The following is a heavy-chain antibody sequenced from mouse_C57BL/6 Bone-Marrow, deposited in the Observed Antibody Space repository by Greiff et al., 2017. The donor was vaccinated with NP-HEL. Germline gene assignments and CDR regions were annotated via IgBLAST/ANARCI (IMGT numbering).Heavy chain of an antibody. CDR2: IHPNSGST. CDR3: ARLAYYSNYVAY. D-gene: IGHD2-5*01. J-gene: IGHJ3*01. Sequence: QVQLQQSGAELVKPGASVKLSCKASGYTFTSYWMHWVKQRPGQGLEWIGMIHPNSGSTNYNEKFKSKATLTVDKSSSTAYMQLSSLTSEDSAVYYCARLAYYSNYVAYWGQGTLVTVSA. V-gene: IGHV1-64*01. CDR1: GYTFTSYW.